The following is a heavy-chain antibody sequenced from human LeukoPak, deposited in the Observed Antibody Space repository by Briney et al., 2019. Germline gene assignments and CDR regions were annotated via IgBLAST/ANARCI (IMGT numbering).Heavy chain of an antibody. CDR1: GGTFSSYA. D-gene: IGHD6-6*01. CDR3: ARDYSSSLHYYYYMDV. Sequence: ASVKVSCKASGGTFSSYAISWVRQAPGQGLEWMGGIIPIFGTANYAQKFQGRVTITADKSTSTAYMELSSLRTEDTAVYYCARDYSSSLHYYYYMDVWGKGTTVTVSS. J-gene: IGHJ6*03. CDR2: IIPIFGTA. V-gene: IGHV1-69*06.